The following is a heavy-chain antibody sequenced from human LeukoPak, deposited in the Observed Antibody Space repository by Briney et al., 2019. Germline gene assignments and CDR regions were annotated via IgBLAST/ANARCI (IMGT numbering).Heavy chain of an antibody. D-gene: IGHD4-23*01. CDR1: GGSISSGDYY. CDR3: ARDRTTVETEGPFHRPRDYFDY. J-gene: IGHJ4*02. Sequence: SQTLSLTCTVSGGSISSGDYYWSWIRQPPGKGLEWIGYIYYSGSTYYNPSLKSRVTISVDTSKIQFSLKLSSVTAADTAVYYCARDRTTVETEGPFHRPRDYFDYRGQGTLVTVSS. CDR2: IYYSGST. V-gene: IGHV4-30-4*01.